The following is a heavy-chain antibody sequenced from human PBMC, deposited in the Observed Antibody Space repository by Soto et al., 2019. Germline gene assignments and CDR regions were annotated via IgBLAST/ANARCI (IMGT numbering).Heavy chain of an antibody. Sequence: GESLKISCAASGFTFSSYGMHWVRQAPGKGLEWVAVISYDGSNKYYADSVKGRFTISRDNSKNTLYLQMNSLRAEDTAVYYCAKDRGPDIVATDEFDYWGQGTLVTVSS. CDR3: AKDRGPDIVATDEFDY. V-gene: IGHV3-30*18. CDR2: ISYDGSNK. D-gene: IGHD5-12*01. J-gene: IGHJ4*02. CDR1: GFTFSSYG.